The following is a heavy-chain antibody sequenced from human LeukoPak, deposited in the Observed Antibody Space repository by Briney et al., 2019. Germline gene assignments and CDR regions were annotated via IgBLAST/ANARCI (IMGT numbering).Heavy chain of an antibody. CDR1: GFTFSTYA. CDR2: ISGSGGGT. V-gene: IGHV3-23*01. D-gene: IGHD3-22*01. Sequence: GGSLRLSCAASGFTFSTYAVNWVRQAPGKGLEWVSAISGSGGGTYYADSVKGRFTISRDNSKNTLYLQMSSLRAEDTAIYYCAKDRGRYYDSSGYYWGYYFDSWGQGILVTVST. J-gene: IGHJ4*02. CDR3: AKDRGRYYDSSGYYWGYYFDS.